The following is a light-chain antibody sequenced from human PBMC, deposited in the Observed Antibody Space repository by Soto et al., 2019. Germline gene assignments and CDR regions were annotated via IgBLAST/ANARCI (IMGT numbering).Light chain of an antibody. V-gene: IGLV1-44*01. Sequence: QSVLTQPPSVSGTPGQTVTISCSGSSSNIGSKSVQWYQQLPETAPKLLIYSNNQRPSGVPDRFSGSKSGTSASLAISGLQSEDEARYYCGAWDDTLNVLVFGGGTKLTVL. CDR1: SSNIGSKS. CDR3: GAWDDTLNVLV. J-gene: IGLJ2*01. CDR2: SNN.